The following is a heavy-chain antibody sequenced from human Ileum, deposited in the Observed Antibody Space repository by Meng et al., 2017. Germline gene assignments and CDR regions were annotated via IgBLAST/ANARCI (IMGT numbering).Heavy chain of an antibody. V-gene: IGHV4-39*06. J-gene: IGHJ4*01. CDR2: FKYSGAT. CDR3: AREIGSRSGYIY. CDR1: GGSISTCNYY. Sequence: SETLSLTCTVSGGSISTCNYYWGWIRPSPGKGPEWLVSFKYSGATYYNPSLRSRVTISVDASKNQFTLRLTSVTAAETAMYYCAREIGSRSGYIYWGHGRLVTVSS. D-gene: IGHD5-18*01.